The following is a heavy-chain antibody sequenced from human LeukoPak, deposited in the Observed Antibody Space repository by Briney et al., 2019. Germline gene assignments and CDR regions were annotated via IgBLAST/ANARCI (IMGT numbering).Heavy chain of an antibody. V-gene: IGHV3-23*01. CDR1: GFTFSSYA. D-gene: IGHD4-17*01. J-gene: IGHJ3*02. Sequence: GSLRLSCAASGFTFSSYAMSWVRQAPGKGLEWVSAISGSGGSTDYADSVKGRFTISRDNSKNTLYLQMNSLRAEDTAVYYCARDYYGDHDAFDIWGQGTMVTVSS. CDR2: ISGSGGST. CDR3: ARDYYGDHDAFDI.